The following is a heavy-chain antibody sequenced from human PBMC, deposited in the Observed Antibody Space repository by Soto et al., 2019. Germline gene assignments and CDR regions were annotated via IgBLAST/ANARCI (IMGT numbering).Heavy chain of an antibody. V-gene: IGHV5-51*01. CDR1: LPIFKNHC. Sequence: PGETLKISCKGTLPIFKNHCIGWLRQRPVQGVEWLCLIFNRDSETTTSPSFHGNFSFYVDHSINTVYLQVTSLTTADTGMYFFARGYFYSGHGYDRWVQGTLLTVPA. D-gene: IGHD2-21*02. CDR2: IFNRDSET. CDR3: ARGYFYSGHGYDR. J-gene: IGHJ5*02.